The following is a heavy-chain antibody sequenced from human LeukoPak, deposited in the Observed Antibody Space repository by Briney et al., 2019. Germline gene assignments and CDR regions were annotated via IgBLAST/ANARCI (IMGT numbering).Heavy chain of an antibody. CDR1: GGSISSYY. D-gene: IGHD3-3*01. CDR2: IYTSGST. J-gene: IGHJ4*02. V-gene: IGHV4-4*07. CDR3: ARGDDFWSGYYRYFDY. Sequence: SETLSLTCTVPGGSISSYYWSWIRQPGGKGLEWIGRIYTSGSTNYNPSLKSRVTMSVDTSKNQFSLKLSSVTAADTAVYYCARGDDFWSGYYRYFDYWDQGTLVTVSS.